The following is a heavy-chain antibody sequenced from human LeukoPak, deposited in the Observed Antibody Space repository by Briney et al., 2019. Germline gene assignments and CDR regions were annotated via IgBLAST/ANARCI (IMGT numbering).Heavy chain of an antibody. V-gene: IGHV3-23*01. J-gene: IGHJ3*02. Sequence: GGSLRLSCAASGFTFSSYAMSWVRQAPGKGLEWVSAISGSGGSTYYADSVKGRFTISRDNSKNTLYLQMNSLRAEDTAVYYCAREDFTYYYDSSGYLRDNDAFDIWGQGTMVTVSS. CDR2: ISGSGGST. CDR3: AREDFTYYYDSSGYLRDNDAFDI. D-gene: IGHD3-22*01. CDR1: GFTFSSYA.